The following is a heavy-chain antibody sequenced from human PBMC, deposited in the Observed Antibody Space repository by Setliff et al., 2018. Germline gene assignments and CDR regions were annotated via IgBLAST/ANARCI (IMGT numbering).Heavy chain of an antibody. J-gene: IGHJ4*02. D-gene: IGHD2-21*01. V-gene: IGHV1-18*01. CDR1: GFNFITYG. CDR3: TTSRAPRVVLAADFDL. Sequence: ASVKVSCKTSGFNFITYGFSWVRQAPGQGLEWMGWISPYSGETNNAQKFRDRLSVTADTSSKTIYMELRSLTSDDTAVYFCTTSRAPRVVLAADFDLWGQGTLVTV. CDR2: ISPYSGET.